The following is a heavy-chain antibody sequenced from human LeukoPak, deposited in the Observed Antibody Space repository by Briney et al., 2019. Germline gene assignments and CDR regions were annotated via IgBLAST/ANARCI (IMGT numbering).Heavy chain of an antibody. Sequence: SETLSLTCTVSGGSISSYYWSWIRQPPGKGLEWIGFIYYSGSTNYNPSLKSRVTISVDASKNQFSLKLSSVTAADTAEYYCASSSSSSFDYWGQGTLVTVSS. CDR1: GGSISSYY. CDR3: ASSSSSSFDY. V-gene: IGHV4-59*01. J-gene: IGHJ4*02. D-gene: IGHD6-6*01. CDR2: IYYSGST.